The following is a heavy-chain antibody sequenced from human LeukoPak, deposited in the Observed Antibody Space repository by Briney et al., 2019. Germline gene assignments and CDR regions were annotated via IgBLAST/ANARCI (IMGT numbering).Heavy chain of an antibody. J-gene: IGHJ4*02. V-gene: IGHV3-9*01. CDR2: ISWNSGSI. Sequence: PGGSLRLSCAASGFTFDDYAMHWVRQAPGKGLEWVSGISWNSGSIGYADSVKGRFTISRDNAKNSLYLQMNSLRAEDTALYYCAKASGGAIRTAPTDYWGQGTLVTVSS. D-gene: IGHD3-16*02. CDR3: AKASGGAIRTAPTDY. CDR1: GFTFDDYA.